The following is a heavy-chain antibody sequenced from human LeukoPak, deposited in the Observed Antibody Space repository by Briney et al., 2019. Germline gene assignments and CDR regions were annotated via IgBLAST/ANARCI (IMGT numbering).Heavy chain of an antibody. D-gene: IGHD6-19*01. CDR1: GGSISSYY. V-gene: IGHV4-4*07. CDR2: IYISGST. Sequence: SETLSLTCTVSGGSISSYYWSWVRQPAGKGLEWIGRIYISGSTDYNPSLKSRVTMSVDTSKNQFSLKLSSVTAADTAVYYCAKTVAGYWYFDLWGRGTLVTVSS. J-gene: IGHJ2*01. CDR3: AKTVAGYWYFDL.